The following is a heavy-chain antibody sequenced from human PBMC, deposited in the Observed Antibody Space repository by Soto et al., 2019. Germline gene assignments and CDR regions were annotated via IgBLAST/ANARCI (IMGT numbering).Heavy chain of an antibody. J-gene: IGHJ2*01. CDR2: ISSSSSNI. CDR1: GFTFSDHY. Sequence: PGGSLRLSCAASGFTFSDHYMSWIRQAPGKGLEWVSYISSSSSNIYYADSVKGRFTISRDRAKNSLYLQMNSLRAEDTAVYYCARVTYYYDSRGYYHWYFDLWGRRTLVTVSS. D-gene: IGHD3-22*01. CDR3: ARVTYYYDSRGYYHWYFDL. V-gene: IGHV3-11*01.